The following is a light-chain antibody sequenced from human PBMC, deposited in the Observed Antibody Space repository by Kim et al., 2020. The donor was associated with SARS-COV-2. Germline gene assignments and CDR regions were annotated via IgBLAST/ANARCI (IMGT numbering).Light chain of an antibody. Sequence: QSALTQPASVSGSPGQSITISCTGTSSDVGGYNYVSWYQQHPGKAPKLMIYDVTKRPSGVSNRFSGSKSGNTASLTISGLQAEDEADYYCSSYTSSSTSVVGGGTQLTVL. CDR2: DVT. CDR3: SSYTSSSTSV. V-gene: IGLV2-14*01. CDR1: SSDVGGYNY. J-gene: IGLJ3*02.